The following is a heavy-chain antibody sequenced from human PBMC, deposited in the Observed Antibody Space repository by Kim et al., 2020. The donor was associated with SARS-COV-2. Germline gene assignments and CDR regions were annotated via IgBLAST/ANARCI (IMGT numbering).Heavy chain of an antibody. CDR3: ARSSARRFDY. J-gene: IGHJ4*02. Sequence: YNDYAVSVKSRITINPEPAKNQYSLQLNSVTPDDTAVYYCARSSARRFDYWGQGTLVTVSS. V-gene: IGHV6-1*01. D-gene: IGHD6-6*01. CDR2: YN.